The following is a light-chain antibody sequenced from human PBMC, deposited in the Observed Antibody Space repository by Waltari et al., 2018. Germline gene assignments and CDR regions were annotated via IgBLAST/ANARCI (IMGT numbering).Light chain of an antibody. J-gene: IGLJ3*02. CDR1: SSNIGRNP. V-gene: IGLV1-44*01. Sequence: QSVLTQPPSASGSPGQRVIISCSGSSSNIGRNPVNWYQQLPGTAPTLLIYSDDQRPSGVPARFSGSKSGTSASLGITGLLAEDEAVYHCSTWDDSLNGQVFGGGSKVTVL. CDR2: SDD. CDR3: STWDDSLNGQV.